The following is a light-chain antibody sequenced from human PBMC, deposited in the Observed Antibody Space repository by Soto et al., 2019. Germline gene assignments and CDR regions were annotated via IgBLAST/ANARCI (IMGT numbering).Light chain of an antibody. CDR3: QLYDHLPLYT. CDR2: DAS. Sequence: DIHMTQSPSSLSASVGDRVTISCQASQDIGNYLNWYKQKPGKAPKLLIFDASHLQTGVPSRLSGGGAGTDLSFTISSLPPDDIATYYCQLYDHLPLYTLGQGNKV. CDR1: QDIGNY. V-gene: IGKV1-33*01. J-gene: IGKJ2*01.